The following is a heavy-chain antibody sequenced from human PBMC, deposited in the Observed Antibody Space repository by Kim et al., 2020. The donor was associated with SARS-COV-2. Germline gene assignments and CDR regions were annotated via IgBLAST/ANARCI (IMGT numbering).Heavy chain of an antibody. J-gene: IGHJ4*02. CDR1: GFTFSSYA. CDR3: AKDRNGSGSRIPYYFDY. Sequence: GGSLRLSCAASGFTFSSYAMSWVRQAPGKGLEWVSAISGSGGNTYYADSVKGRFTISRDNSKNTLYLQMNSLRAEDTAVYYCAKDRNGSGSRIPYYFDYWGQGTLVTVSS. CDR2: ISGSGGNT. V-gene: IGHV3-23*01. D-gene: IGHD3-10*01.